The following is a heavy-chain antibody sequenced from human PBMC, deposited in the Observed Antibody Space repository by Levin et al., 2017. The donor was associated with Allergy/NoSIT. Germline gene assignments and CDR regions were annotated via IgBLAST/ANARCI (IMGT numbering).Heavy chain of an antibody. J-gene: IGHJ4*02. D-gene: IGHD3-10*01. CDR2: ISYDGSNK. CDR3: AKAVWFGEDYYFDY. Sequence: GESLKISCAASGFTFSSYGMHWVRQAPGKGLEWVAVISYDGSNKYYADSVKGRFTISRDNSKNTLYLQMNSLRAEDTAVYYCAKAVWFGEDYYFDYWGQGTLVTVSS. CDR1: GFTFSSYG. V-gene: IGHV3-30*18.